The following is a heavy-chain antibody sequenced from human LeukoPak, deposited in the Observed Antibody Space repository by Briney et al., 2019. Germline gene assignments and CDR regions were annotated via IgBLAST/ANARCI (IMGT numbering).Heavy chain of an antibody. D-gene: IGHD2-21*02. CDR1: GSTFSAYG. V-gene: IGHV3-30*18. J-gene: IGHJ6*02. CDR3: AKERVVTKFFYYYGMDV. CDR2: LSYDGSNQ. Sequence: GRSLRLSCAASGSTFSAYGFHWVRQAPGKGLEWVAVLSYDGSNQYYAESAKGRFTISRDNSKNTLFLQMNSLRAEDTAVYYCAKERVVTKFFYYYGMDVWGQGTTVTVSS.